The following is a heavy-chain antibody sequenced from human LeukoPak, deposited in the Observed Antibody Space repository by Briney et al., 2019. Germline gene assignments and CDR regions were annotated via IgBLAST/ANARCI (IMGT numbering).Heavy chain of an antibody. V-gene: IGHV3-21*01. D-gene: IGHD3-9*01. CDR2: ITSSGTYI. Sequence: GGSLRLSCAASGFTFNNYNMNWVRQAPGKALEWVSSITSSGTYIFYADSVKGRFTISRDNAKNSLYLQMNSLRAEDTAVYYCARERITIFLPYYMDVWGKGTTVTVSS. CDR3: ARERITIFLPYYMDV. J-gene: IGHJ6*03. CDR1: GFTFNNYN.